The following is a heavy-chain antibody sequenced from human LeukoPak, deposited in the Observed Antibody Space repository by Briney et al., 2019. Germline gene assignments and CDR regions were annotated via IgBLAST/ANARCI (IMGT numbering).Heavy chain of an antibody. CDR3: AKDQGAVAGIDY. CDR2: IFPSGGEI. Sequence: GGSLRLSCAASGFTFSTFAMIWVRQPPGKGLEWVSSIFPSGGEIHYADSVRGRFTISRDNSKSTLSLQMNSLRGEDTAVYYCAKDQGAVAGIDYWGQGTLVTVSS. CDR1: GFTFSTFA. D-gene: IGHD6-19*01. V-gene: IGHV3-23*01. J-gene: IGHJ4*02.